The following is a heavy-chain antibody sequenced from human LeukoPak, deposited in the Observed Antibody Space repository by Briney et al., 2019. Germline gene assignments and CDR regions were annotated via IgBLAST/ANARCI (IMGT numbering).Heavy chain of an antibody. CDR3: ARPQAYCSSTSCYTSNYYYGMDV. Sequence: GGSLRLSCAASGFTFSSYWMSWVRRAPGKGLEWVANIKQDGSEKYYVDSVKGRFTISRDNAKNSLYLQMNSLRAEDTAVYYCARPQAYCSSTSCYTSNYYYGMDVWGQGTTVTVSS. D-gene: IGHD2-2*02. CDR1: GFTFSSYW. V-gene: IGHV3-7*01. CDR2: IKQDGSEK. J-gene: IGHJ6*02.